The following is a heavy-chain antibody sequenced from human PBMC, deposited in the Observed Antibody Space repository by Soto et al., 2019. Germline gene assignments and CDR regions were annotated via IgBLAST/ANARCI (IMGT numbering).Heavy chain of an antibody. CDR2: ISGSGSTI. D-gene: IGHD2-21*01. Sequence: PGGSLRLSCTASGFTFSTYAMTWVRQAPGKGLGWVSSISGSGSTIYYADSVKGRFTISRDNAKNSLYLQMNSLRAEDTAVYYCARGLSGVVGSYNWFDPWGQGTLVTVSS. V-gene: IGHV3-21*04. J-gene: IGHJ5*02. CDR1: GFTFSTYA. CDR3: ARGLSGVVGSYNWFDP.